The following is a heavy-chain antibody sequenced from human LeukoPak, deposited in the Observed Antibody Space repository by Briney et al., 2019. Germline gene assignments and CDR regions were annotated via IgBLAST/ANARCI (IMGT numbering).Heavy chain of an antibody. D-gene: IGHD6-13*01. Sequence: GGSLRLSCAASGFTVSSNYMSWVRQAPGKGLEWVSIIYSGGSTFYADSVKGRFTISRDNSKNTLYLQMNSLRDEDTAVYYCARGGLRQQLVRGDHFDDWGQGTLATVSS. CDR3: ARGGLRQQLVRGDHFDD. CDR2: IYSGGST. J-gene: IGHJ4*02. CDR1: GFTVSSNY. V-gene: IGHV3-53*01.